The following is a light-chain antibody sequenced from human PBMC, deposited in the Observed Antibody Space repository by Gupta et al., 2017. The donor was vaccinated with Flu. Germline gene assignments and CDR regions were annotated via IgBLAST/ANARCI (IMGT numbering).Light chain of an antibody. J-gene: IGKJ3*01. CDR1: QSVSTRF. V-gene: IGKV3-20*01. Sequence: EIVFTPPPGTLSLSPGHTATLSCRASQSVSTRFLAWYQQKPGQAPRLLIYFTSIRATGIPDRFSGSGSETDFTLTISRLESEDFALYYCQQYGDSPWAFGPGTKVDIK. CDR2: FTS. CDR3: QQYGDSPWA.